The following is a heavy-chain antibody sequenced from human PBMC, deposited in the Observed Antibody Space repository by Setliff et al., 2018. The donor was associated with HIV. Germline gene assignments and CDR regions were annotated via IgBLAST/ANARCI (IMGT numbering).Heavy chain of an antibody. Sequence: PSETLSLTCTVSGGSIRSNYWSWIRQPAGKGLEWIGRIYTRGSTNYNPSLKSRVTMSIDTSKNQFSLKLSSVTAADTAVYYCAKDPYDSSGLNWFDPWGQGTLV. D-gene: IGHD3-22*01. CDR2: IYTRGST. V-gene: IGHV4-4*07. CDR3: AKDPYDSSGLNWFDP. CDR1: GGSIRSNY. J-gene: IGHJ5*02.